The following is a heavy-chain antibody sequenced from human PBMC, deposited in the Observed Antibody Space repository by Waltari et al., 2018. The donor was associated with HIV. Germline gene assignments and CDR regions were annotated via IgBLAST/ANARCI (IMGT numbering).Heavy chain of an antibody. J-gene: IGHJ6*02. V-gene: IGHV3-7*01. D-gene: IGHD1-26*01. CDR1: GFTFTNSW. CDR3: ARIGTFPHNYAIDF. Sequence: EVQLMESGGGLVQSGGSLRLSCEASGFTFTNSWMSWVRQTPGKGLEWVAYIKDDGSEKYYMGSVKGRFTISRDNAKNSMFLQMNSLRAEDTAVYYCARIGTFPHNYAIDFWGQGTTVTVSS. CDR2: IKDDGSEK.